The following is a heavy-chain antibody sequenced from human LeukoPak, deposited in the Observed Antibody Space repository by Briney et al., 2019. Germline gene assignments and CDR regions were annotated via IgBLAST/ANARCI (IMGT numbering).Heavy chain of an antibody. CDR1: GGSFSGYY. CDR3: ARGRTGYHLLPTKKASDYYYMDV. CDR2: INHSGST. D-gene: IGHD2-2*01. V-gene: IGHV4-34*01. J-gene: IGHJ6*03. Sequence: SETLSLTCAVYGGSFSGYYWSWIRQPPGKGLEWIGEINHSGSTNYNPSLTSRGTISVDTSKKQISLMLSSVTAAETGGYYFARGRTGYHLLPTKKASDYYYMDVWGKGTTVTVSS.